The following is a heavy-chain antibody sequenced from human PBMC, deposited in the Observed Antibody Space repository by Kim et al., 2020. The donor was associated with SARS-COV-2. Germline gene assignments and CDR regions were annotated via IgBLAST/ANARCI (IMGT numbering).Heavy chain of an antibody. V-gene: IGHV3-23*01. CDR2: ISGSGGST. Sequence: GGSLRLSCAASGFTFSSYAMSWVRQAPGKGLEWVSAISGSGGSTYYADSVKGRFTISRDNSKNTLYLQIDSLRAEDTAVYYCAKDLSGLAQVIWGQGTLVAASS. J-gene: IGHJ1*01. CDR1: GFTFSSYA. D-gene: IGHD2-21*01. CDR3: AKDLSGLAQVI.